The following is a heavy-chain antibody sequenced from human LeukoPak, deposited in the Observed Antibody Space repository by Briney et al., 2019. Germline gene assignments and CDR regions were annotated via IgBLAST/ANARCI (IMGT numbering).Heavy chain of an antibody. Sequence: APVKVSCKASGGTFSSYAISWVRQAPGQGLEWMGRIIPILGIANYAQKFQGRVTITADKSTSTAYMELSSLRSEDTAVYYCARMNWDSSGSSDYWGQGTLVTVSS. CDR1: GGTFSSYA. J-gene: IGHJ4*02. CDR3: ARMNWDSSGSSDY. CDR2: IIPILGIA. D-gene: IGHD6-19*01. V-gene: IGHV1-69*04.